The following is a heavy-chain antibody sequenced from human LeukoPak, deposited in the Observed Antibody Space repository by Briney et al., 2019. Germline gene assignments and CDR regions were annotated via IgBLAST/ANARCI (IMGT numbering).Heavy chain of an antibody. CDR1: GFTFSSYG. Sequence: GGSLRLSCAASGFTFSSYGMHWVRQAPGKGLEWVAVISYDGSNKYYADSVKGRFTISRDNSKNTLYPQMNSLRAEDTAVYYCAKDYYGSSGYYGAFDIWGQGTMVTVSS. D-gene: IGHD3-22*01. CDR3: AKDYYGSSGYYGAFDI. CDR2: ISYDGSNK. V-gene: IGHV3-30*18. J-gene: IGHJ3*02.